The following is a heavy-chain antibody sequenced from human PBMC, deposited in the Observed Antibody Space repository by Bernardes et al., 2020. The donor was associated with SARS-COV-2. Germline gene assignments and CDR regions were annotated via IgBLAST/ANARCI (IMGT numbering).Heavy chain of an antibody. Sequence: GGSLRLSCAASGFPFSSYAMGWVRQSPGKGLDWVSPISGSGSRTYYADSVKGRFTISRDNSKNTLILQMNSLRVDDTATYYCAIPGGDWGQGTLVTVSS. CDR3: AIPGGD. CDR2: ISGSGSRT. CDR1: GFPFSSYA. J-gene: IGHJ4*02. D-gene: IGHD3-16*01. V-gene: IGHV3-23*01.